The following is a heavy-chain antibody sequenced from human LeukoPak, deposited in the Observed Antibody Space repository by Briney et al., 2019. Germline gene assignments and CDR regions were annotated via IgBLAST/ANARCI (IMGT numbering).Heavy chain of an antibody. D-gene: IGHD5-12*01. CDR3: ASNRGYSGYDDFDY. Sequence: GGALRLSCAASGFTFSSDWMSWVRQAPGKGLEWVANIKQDGSEKYYVDSVKGRFTISRDNAKNSLYLQMNSLRAEDTAVYYCASNRGYSGYDDFDYWGQGTLVTVSS. CDR1: GFTFSSDW. CDR2: IKQDGSEK. V-gene: IGHV3-7*01. J-gene: IGHJ4*02.